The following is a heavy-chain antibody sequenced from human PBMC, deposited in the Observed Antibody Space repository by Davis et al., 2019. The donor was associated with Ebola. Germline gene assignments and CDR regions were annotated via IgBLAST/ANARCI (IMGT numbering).Heavy chain of an antibody. J-gene: IGHJ6*02. V-gene: IGHV1-69*06. CDR1: GGTFSSYA. D-gene: IGHD2-15*01. Sequence: SVKVSCKASGGTFSSYAISWVRQAPGQGLEWMGGIIPIFGTANYAQTFQGRVTITADTSTSTAYMELSSLRSEDTAVYYCAREDCSGGSCYRRYYYYGMDVWGQGTTVTVSS. CDR3: AREDCSGGSCYRRYYYYGMDV. CDR2: IIPIFGTA.